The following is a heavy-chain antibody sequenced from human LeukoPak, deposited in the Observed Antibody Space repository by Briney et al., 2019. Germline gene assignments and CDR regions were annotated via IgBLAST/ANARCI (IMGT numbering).Heavy chain of an antibody. V-gene: IGHV3-23*01. J-gene: IGHJ4*02. D-gene: IGHD1-26*01. Sequence: PGGSLRLSCAASGFTFSSYWMHWVRQAPGKGLEWVSAMSSSDDGRYYAASVRGRFTISRDTSRSTLYLQMNSLRAEDAAVYYCTRDHLGGDVEFDYWGQGTLVTVSS. CDR1: GFTFSSYW. CDR2: MSSSDDGR. CDR3: TRDHLGGDVEFDY.